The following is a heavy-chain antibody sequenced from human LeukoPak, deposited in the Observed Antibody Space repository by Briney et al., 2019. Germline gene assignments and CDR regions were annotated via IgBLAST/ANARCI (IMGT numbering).Heavy chain of an antibody. CDR1: GFTFSNAW. CDR3: TTDLYYYDSSGYYPFDY. D-gene: IGHD3-22*01. J-gene: IGHJ4*02. Sequence: GGSLRLSCAASGFTFSNAWMSWVRQAPGKGLEWVGRIKSKTDGGTTDYAAPVKGRFTISRDDSKNTLYLQMNSLKTEDTAVYYCTTDLYYYDSSGYYPFDYWGQGTLVTVSS. CDR2: IKSKTDGGTT. V-gene: IGHV3-15*01.